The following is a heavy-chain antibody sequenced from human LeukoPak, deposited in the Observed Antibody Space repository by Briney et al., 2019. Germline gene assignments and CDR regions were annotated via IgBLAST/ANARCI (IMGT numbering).Heavy chain of an antibody. CDR2: IYTGGST. J-gene: IGHJ4*02. V-gene: IGHV3-66*01. Sequence: GGSLSLPCAASGFSVSTRYMSWVRQAPGKGLEWVSLIYTGGSTYYADSVKGRFTISRDNSKNTLYLHMNSLGAEDTAVYYCARGSYGDFTAFDYWGQGTLVTVSS. CDR1: GFSVSTRY. D-gene: IGHD4-17*01. CDR3: ARGSYGDFTAFDY.